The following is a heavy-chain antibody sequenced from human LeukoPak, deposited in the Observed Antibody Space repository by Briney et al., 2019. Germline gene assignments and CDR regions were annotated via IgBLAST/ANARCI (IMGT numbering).Heavy chain of an antibody. CDR1: GGSFSGSY. D-gene: IGHD6-6*01. CDR3: ARAIAAPDPNFDP. Sequence: SETLSLTCAVYGGSFSGSYWSWIRQPPGKGLEWIGEIHPSGITNYNPSLKSRVTISVDTSKNQFSLKLSSVTAADTAVYYCARAIAAPDPNFDPWGQGTLVTVSS. V-gene: IGHV4-34*01. J-gene: IGHJ5*02. CDR2: IHPSGIT.